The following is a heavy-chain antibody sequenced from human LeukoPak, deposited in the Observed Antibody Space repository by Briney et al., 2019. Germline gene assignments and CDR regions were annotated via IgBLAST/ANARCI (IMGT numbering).Heavy chain of an antibody. J-gene: IGHJ6*02. CDR3: ARQRYNYYDSSGYYHYYGMDV. CDR2: IYYSGST. D-gene: IGHD3-22*01. V-gene: IGHV4-59*01. CDR1: GGSISSYY. Sequence: PSETLSLTCTVSGGSISSYYWSWIRQPPGKGLEWIGYIYYSGSTNYNPSLKSRVTISVDTSKNQFSLKLSSVTAADTAVYYCARQRYNYYDSSGYYHYYGMDVWGQGTTVTVSS.